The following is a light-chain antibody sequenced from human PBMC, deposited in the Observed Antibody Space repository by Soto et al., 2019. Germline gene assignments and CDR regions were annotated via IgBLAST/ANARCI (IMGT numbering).Light chain of an antibody. Sequence: QSALTQPASVSGSPGQSITISCTGTSSDVGGYNYVSLYQQHPGKAPKLMIYDVSNRPSGVSNRFSGSKSGNTASLTISGLQAEDEADYYCNSYTSSSTLLFGGGTQLTVL. CDR1: SSDVGGYNY. V-gene: IGLV2-14*01. CDR3: NSYTSSSTLL. CDR2: DVS. J-gene: IGLJ2*01.